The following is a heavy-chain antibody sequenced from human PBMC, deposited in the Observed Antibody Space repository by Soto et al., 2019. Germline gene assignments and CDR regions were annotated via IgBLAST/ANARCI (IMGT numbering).Heavy chain of an antibody. V-gene: IGHV2-5*01. CDR2: IYWNDEK. J-gene: IGHJ4*02. CDR1: GFSLTTSGVG. D-gene: IGHD6-19*01. CDR3: AHRLRWLANFDY. Sequence: VPTLVNPTQTLTLTCTFSGFSLTTSGVGVGWIRQPPGKALEWLALIYWNDEKRYSPSLKSRLTITKDTSRNQVVLTMTNMDPVDTATYHCAHRLRWLANFDYWGQGTMVTVSS.